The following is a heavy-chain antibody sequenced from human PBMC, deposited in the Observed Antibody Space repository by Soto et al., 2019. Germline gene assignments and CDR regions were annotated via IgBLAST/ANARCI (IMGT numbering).Heavy chain of an antibody. CDR3: AMAIRYSSGWYVENFDY. V-gene: IGHV3-23*01. J-gene: IGHJ4*02. CDR2: ISGSGGST. Sequence: EVQLLESGGGLVQPGGSLRLSCAASGFTFSSYAMSWVRQAPGKGLEWVSAISGSGGSTYYADSVKGRFTISRDNSKNTLYLQMNSLRAEDTAVYYCAMAIRYSSGWYVENFDYWGQGTLVTVSS. D-gene: IGHD6-19*01. CDR1: GFTFSSYA.